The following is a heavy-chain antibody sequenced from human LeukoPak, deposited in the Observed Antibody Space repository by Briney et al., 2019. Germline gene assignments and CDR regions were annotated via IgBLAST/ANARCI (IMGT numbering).Heavy chain of an antibody. CDR2: IKQDGSEK. V-gene: IGHV3-7*01. D-gene: IGHD3-10*01. CDR1: GFTFSSYW. J-gene: IGHJ5*02. Sequence: GGSLRLSCAASGFTFSSYWMSWVRQAPGKGLEWVANIKQDGSEKYYVDSVKGRFTISRDNVKNSLYLQMNSLRAEDTAVYYCARGGYYGLGNDFRFDPWGQGTLVTVSS. CDR3: ARGGYYGLGNDFRFDP.